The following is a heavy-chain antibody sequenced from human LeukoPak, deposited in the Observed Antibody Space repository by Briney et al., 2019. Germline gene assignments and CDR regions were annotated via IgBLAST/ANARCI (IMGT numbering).Heavy chain of an antibody. CDR3: ARQSGDAFDI. CDR2: IYYSGST. D-gene: IGHD7-27*01. V-gene: IGHV4-59*08. CDR1: GGSISSYY. Sequence: KASETLSLTCTVSGGSISSYYWSWIRQPPGKGLEWIGYIYYSGSTNYNPSLKSRVTISVDTSKNQFSLKLSSVTAADTAVYYCARQSGDAFDIWGQGTMVTVSS. J-gene: IGHJ3*02.